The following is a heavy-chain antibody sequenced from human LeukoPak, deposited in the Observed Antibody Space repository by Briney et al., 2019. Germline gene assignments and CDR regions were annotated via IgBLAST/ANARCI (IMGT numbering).Heavy chain of an antibody. CDR2: ISSSSSYI. CDR3: ERERPYGSGSYSDY. D-gene: IGHD3-10*01. CDR1: GFTFSSYS. V-gene: IGHV3-21*01. J-gene: IGHJ4*02. Sequence: GGSLRLSCAASGFTFSSYSMNWVRQAPGKGLEWVSSISSSSSYIYYADSVKGRFTISRDNAKNSLYLQMNSRRAEDTAVYYCERERPYGSGSYSDYWGQGTLVTVSS.